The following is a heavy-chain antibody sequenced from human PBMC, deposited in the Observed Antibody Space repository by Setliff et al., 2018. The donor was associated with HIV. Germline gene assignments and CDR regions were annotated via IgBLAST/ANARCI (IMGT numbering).Heavy chain of an antibody. CDR1: GGSISTYY. J-gene: IGHJ5*02. CDR3: ARDVGGFTVFAVPRGGFDP. V-gene: IGHV4-59*01. CDR2: IYYTGRT. Sequence: PSETLSLTCTVSGGSISTYYWSWIRQAPGRGLEWIGYIYYTGRTNYNPSLKSRVIMSLDSSKKQFSLKLSSVTAADTAVYFCARDVGGFTVFAVPRGGFDPWGQGTLVTVSS. D-gene: IGHD3-3*01.